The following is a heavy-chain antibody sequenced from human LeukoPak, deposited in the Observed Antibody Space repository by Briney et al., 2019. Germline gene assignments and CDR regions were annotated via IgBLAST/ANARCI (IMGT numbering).Heavy chain of an antibody. V-gene: IGHV3-30-3*01. CDR2: ISYDGSNE. J-gene: IGHJ4*02. CDR3: ARVGYYSSGPFSYFDY. Sequence: GRSLRLSCAASGFTFSSYAMHWVRQAPGEGLEWVAVISYDGSNEYYADSVKGRFTISRDSSENTLYLQMNSLRVEDTAVYYCARVGYYSSGPFSYFDYWGQGTLVTVSS. D-gene: IGHD3-10*01. CDR1: GFTFSSYA.